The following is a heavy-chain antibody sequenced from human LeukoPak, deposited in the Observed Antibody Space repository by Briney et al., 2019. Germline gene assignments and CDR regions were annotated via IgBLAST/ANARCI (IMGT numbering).Heavy chain of an antibody. D-gene: IGHD3-3*01. J-gene: IGHJ4*02. CDR3: ARVGVIYDFWSGPRY. CDR1: GYTFTGYY. Sequence: ASVKVSCKASGYTFTGYYMHWVRQAPGQGLEWMGRINPNSGGTNYAQKFQGRVTMTRDTSISTAYMALSRLRSDDTAVYYCARVGVIYDFWSGPRYWGQGTLVTVSS. V-gene: IGHV1-2*06. CDR2: INPNSGGT.